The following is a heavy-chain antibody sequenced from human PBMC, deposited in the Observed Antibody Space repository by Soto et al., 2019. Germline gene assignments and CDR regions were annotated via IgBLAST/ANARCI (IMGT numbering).Heavy chain of an antibody. CDR2: IYYSGST. J-gene: IGHJ3*02. Sequence: KPSETLSLTCTVSGGSISSYYWSWIRQPPGKGLEWIGYIYYSGSTNYNPSLKSRVTISVDTSKNQFSLKLSSVTAADTAVYYCARVMERRKRKNAFDIWGQGTMVTVSS. D-gene: IGHD1-1*01. CDR3: ARVMERRKRKNAFDI. V-gene: IGHV4-59*01. CDR1: GGSISSYY.